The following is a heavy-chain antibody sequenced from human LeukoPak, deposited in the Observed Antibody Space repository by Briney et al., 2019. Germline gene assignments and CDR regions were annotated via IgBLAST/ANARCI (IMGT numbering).Heavy chain of an antibody. D-gene: IGHD5-12*01. J-gene: IGHJ4*02. CDR3: ASDSGYDHHGLFDY. Sequence: ASVKVSCKASGYTFTSYYMHWVRQAPGQGLEWMGIINPSGGSTSYAQKFQGRVTMTRDTSISTAYMELSRLRSDDTAVYYCASDSGYDHHGLFDYWGQGTLVTVSS. CDR2: INPSGGST. V-gene: IGHV1-46*01. CDR1: GYTFTSYY.